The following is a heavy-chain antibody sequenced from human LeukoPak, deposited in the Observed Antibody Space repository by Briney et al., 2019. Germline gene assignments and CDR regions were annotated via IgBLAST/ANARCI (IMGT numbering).Heavy chain of an antibody. CDR2: IYTSGST. CDR1: GGSISSYH. J-gene: IGHJ4*02. V-gene: IGHV4-4*07. Sequence: SETLSLACTVSGGSISSYHWSWIRQPAGKGLEWIGRIYTSGSTSYNPSLKGRVTISVDRSKNQFSLKLSSVTAADTAVYYCARGYYDSSGYYFDYWGQGTLVTVSS. CDR3: ARGYYDSSGYYFDY. D-gene: IGHD3-22*01.